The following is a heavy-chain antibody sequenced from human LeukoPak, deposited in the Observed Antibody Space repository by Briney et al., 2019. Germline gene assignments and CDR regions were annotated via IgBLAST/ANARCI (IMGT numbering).Heavy chain of an antibody. CDR3: ARGEEELRYFDWSIDY. Sequence: PGGSLRLSCAASGFTFSSYSMNWVRQAPGKGLVWVSSISSSSSYIYYADSVKGRFTISRDNAKNSLYLQMNSLRAEDTAVYYCARGEEELRYFDWSIDYWGQGTLVTVSS. J-gene: IGHJ4*02. CDR2: ISSSSSYI. CDR1: GFTFSSYS. D-gene: IGHD3-9*01. V-gene: IGHV3-21*01.